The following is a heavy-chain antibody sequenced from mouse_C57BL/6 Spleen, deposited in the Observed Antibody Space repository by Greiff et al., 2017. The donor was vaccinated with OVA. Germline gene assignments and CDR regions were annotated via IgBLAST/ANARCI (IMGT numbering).Heavy chain of an antibody. CDR2: ISYDGSN. J-gene: IGHJ4*01. Sequence: EVQLQESGPGLVKPSPSLSLSCSVTGYSITSCYYWNWIRQFPGNKLEWMGYISYDGSNNYNPSLKNRITFTRDTDKYQIFLKLNSVTTEDAATYYYAREKEGYGYDCYAMDYWGQGTSVTVSS. CDR1: GYSITSCYY. D-gene: IGHD2-2*01. CDR3: AREKEGYGYDCYAMDY. V-gene: IGHV3-6*01.